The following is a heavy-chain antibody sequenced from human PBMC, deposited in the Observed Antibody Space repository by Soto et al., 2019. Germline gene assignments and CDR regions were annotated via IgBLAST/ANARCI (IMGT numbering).Heavy chain of an antibody. CDR3: ARAKLCNTLSCPHSFDT. V-gene: IGHV4-4*02. CDR2: VYHSGST. J-gene: IGHJ4*02. CDR1: GGSISTNNW. Sequence: QVQLQESGPGLVNASGTLSLTCGVSGGSISTNNWWSWVRQTPGQGLERIAEVYHSGSTNYNPSLKSRLTISVDKSKNQFSLRLTSVTAADSAVYYCARAKLCNTLSCPHSFDTWGQGTLVSVSS. D-gene: IGHD2-2*01.